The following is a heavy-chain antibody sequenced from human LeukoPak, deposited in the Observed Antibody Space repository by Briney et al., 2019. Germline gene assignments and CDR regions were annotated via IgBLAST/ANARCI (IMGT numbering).Heavy chain of an antibody. Sequence: PGGSLRLSCAASGFTFSSYWMCWVRQAPGKGLEWVANIKQDGSEKYYVDSVKGRFTISRDNAKNSLYLQMNSLRAEDTAVYYCARPYCSSTSCYVSVGWNYYYGMDVWGKGTTVTVSS. V-gene: IGHV3-7*03. J-gene: IGHJ6*04. CDR3: ARPYCSSTSCYVSVGWNYYYGMDV. CDR1: GFTFSSYW. D-gene: IGHD2-2*01. CDR2: IKQDGSEK.